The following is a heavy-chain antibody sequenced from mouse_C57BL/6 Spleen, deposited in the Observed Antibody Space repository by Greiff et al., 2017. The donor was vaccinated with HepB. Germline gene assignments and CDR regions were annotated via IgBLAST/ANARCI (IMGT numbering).Heavy chain of an antibody. V-gene: IGHV1-61*01. CDR1: GYTFTSYW. CDR3: ARSLGSSYGY. J-gene: IGHJ2*01. D-gene: IGHD1-1*01. Sequence: VQLQQPGAELVRPGSSVKLSCKASGYTFTSYWMDWVKQRPGQGLEWIGNIYPSDSETHYNQKFKDKATLTVDKSSSTAYMQLSSLTSEDSAVYYCARSLGSSYGYWGQGTTLTVSS. CDR2: IYPSDSET.